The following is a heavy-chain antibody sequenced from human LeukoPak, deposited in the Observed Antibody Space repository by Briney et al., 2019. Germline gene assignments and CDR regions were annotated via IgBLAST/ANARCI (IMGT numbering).Heavy chain of an antibody. Sequence: GGTLRLSCAASGFTFSNYDVNWVRQAPGKGLEWVSGISGSGGSTYYADSVKGRFTISRDNSKNSLYLQMNSLRAEDTAVYYCARDKCGGDCYRYYYYYYMDVWGKGTTVTVSS. V-gene: IGHV3-23*01. CDR1: GFTFSNYD. J-gene: IGHJ6*03. CDR2: ISGSGGST. CDR3: ARDKCGGDCYRYYYYYYMDV. D-gene: IGHD2-21*02.